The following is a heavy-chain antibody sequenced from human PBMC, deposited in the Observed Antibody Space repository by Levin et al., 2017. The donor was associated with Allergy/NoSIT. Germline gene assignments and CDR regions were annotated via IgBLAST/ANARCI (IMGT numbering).Heavy chain of an antibody. D-gene: IGHD1-14*01. J-gene: IGHJ4*02. Sequence: GESLKISCAASGFTFRSYSMNWVCQAPGKGLEWVSTISSTSTYIYYAESMKGRFTISRDNAKNSVYLQMSSLRAEDTAVYYCSRDLSFGNPQGFDCWGQGTLVTVSS. CDR2: ISSTSTYI. CDR1: GFTFRSYS. CDR3: SRDLSFGNPQGFDC. V-gene: IGHV3-21*01.